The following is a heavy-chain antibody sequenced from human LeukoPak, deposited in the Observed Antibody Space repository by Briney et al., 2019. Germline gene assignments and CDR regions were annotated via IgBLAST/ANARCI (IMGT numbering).Heavy chain of an antibody. CDR2: IWYDGGNK. CDR1: GFTFSSYG. V-gene: IGHV3-33*01. CDR3: ARDKYCSSTSCYVVRDYYYGMHV. Sequence: PGRPLRLSCAASGFTFSSYGMHWVRQAPGKGLEWVAAIWYDGGNKYYADSVKGRFTISRDNSKNTLYLQMNSLRAEDTAVYYCARDKYCSSTSCYVVRDYYYGMHVWGQGTTVTVSS. D-gene: IGHD2-2*01. J-gene: IGHJ6*02.